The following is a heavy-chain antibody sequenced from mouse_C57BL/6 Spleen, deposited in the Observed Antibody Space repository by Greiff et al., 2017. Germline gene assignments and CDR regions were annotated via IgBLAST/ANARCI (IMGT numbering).Heavy chain of an antibody. D-gene: IGHD2-3*01. CDR3: AGDGYLYAMDY. Sequence: QVQLKQPGAELVKPGASVKLSCKASGYTFTSYWMHWVKQRPGQGLEWIGMIHPNSGSTNYNEKFKSKATLTVDKSSSTAYMQLSSLTSEDSAVYYCAGDGYLYAMDYWGQGTSVTVSS. J-gene: IGHJ4*01. CDR1: GYTFTSYW. CDR2: IHPNSGST. V-gene: IGHV1-64*01.